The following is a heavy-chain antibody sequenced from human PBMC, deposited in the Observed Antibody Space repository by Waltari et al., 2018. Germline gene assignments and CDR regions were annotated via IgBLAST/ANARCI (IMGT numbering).Heavy chain of an antibody. J-gene: IGHJ4*02. CDR1: GYTFTGYA. V-gene: IGHV1-2*06. Sequence: LVQSGAEVKKPGASVKVSCKASGYTFTGYAILWVRQAPVQGLEWMGRNNPKNGDTHYAHKFQGRVAMTTDTSTNTAFMELHSLRSDDTAVYYCLRDSSGSHFDYWGQGTLVTVSS. CDR2: NNPKNGDT. D-gene: IGHD3-22*01. CDR3: LRDSSGSHFDY.